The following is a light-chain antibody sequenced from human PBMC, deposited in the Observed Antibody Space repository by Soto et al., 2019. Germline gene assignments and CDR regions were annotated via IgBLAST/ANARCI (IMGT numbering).Light chain of an antibody. CDR1: SSDVGSYNL. J-gene: IGLJ1*01. CDR2: ESS. CDR3: CSYAGTYSYV. Sequence: QSALTQPASVSGSPGQSITISCTGTSSDVGSYNLVSWYQQHPGKAPKLIICESSKRPSGVSNRFSGSKSGNTASLTISGLQAEDEADYYCCSYAGTYSYVFGTGTQLTVL. V-gene: IGLV2-23*01.